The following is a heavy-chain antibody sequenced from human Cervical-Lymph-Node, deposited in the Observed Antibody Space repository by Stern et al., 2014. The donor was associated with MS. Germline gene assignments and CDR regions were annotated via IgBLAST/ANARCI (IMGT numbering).Heavy chain of an antibody. V-gene: IGHV1-69*01. Sequence: VQLVESGAEVKKPGSSVKVSCKTSGGSFSNYAFNWVRQAPGQGLQWMGGIIPMFNTADYAQNFQGRVTITADESTNTTYMELSSLKADDTAVYYCARGSVYYDFWTSYYGHLQFWGQGTLVTVSS. D-gene: IGHD3-3*01. CDR3: ARGSVYYDFWTSYYGHLQF. J-gene: IGHJ4*02. CDR2: IIPMFNTA. CDR1: GGSFSNYA.